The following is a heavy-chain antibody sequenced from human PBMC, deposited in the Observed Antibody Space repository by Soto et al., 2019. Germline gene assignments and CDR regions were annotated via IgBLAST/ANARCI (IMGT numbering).Heavy chain of an antibody. Sequence: EVQLVESGGDLVQPGGSLRLSCAASGFTFSNYPMHWVRQAPGKGLEYISAINKDGSSTYYANSVRGRFTTSRDNSKNTLYLQMGSLRAEDMAVYYCATAGLVSGYYYYYMDVWGKGTTVTVSS. D-gene: IGHD1-26*01. CDR1: GFTFSNYP. CDR3: ATAGLVSGYYYYYMDV. CDR2: INKDGSST. V-gene: IGHV3-64*01. J-gene: IGHJ6*03.